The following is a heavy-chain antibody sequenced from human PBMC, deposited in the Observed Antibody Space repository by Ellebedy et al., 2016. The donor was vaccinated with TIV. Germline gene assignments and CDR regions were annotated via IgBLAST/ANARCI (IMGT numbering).Heavy chain of an antibody. V-gene: IGHV1-46*01. Sequence: ASVKVSXXASGYTFTSYYMHWVRQAPGQGLEWMGIINPSGGSTSYAQKFQGRVTMTRDTSTSTVYMELSSLRSEDTAVYYCARVWGYCSSTSCHFDYWGQGTLVTVSS. D-gene: IGHD2-2*01. J-gene: IGHJ4*02. CDR1: GYTFTSYY. CDR2: INPSGGST. CDR3: ARVWGYCSSTSCHFDY.